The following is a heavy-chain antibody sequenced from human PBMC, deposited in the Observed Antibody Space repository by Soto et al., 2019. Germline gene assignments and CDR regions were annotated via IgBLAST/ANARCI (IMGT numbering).Heavy chain of an antibody. V-gene: IGHV4-31*03. Sequence: SETLSVTCTVSGGSISSGGYYWSWIRQHPGKGLEWIGYIYYNGNTYYNPSLKSRVTISLDTSKNQFSLKLNSVTAADTAVYYCASAVRSWFYFDYWGQGALVTVS. J-gene: IGHJ4*02. D-gene: IGHD6-13*01. CDR3: ASAVRSWFYFDY. CDR2: IYYNGNT. CDR1: GGSISSGGYY.